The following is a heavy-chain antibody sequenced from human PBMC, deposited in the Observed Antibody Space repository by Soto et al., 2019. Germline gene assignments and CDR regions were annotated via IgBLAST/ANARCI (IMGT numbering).Heavy chain of an antibody. CDR1: GISYTTYA. CDR3: ARAISGYVT. D-gene: IGHD5-12*01. V-gene: IGHV1-3*01. CDR2: INAGNGDT. Sequence: VQLVQSGAEVKKPGASVRISCTASGISYTTYAIHWVRQAPGQGLEWMGWINAGNGDTRYSQRFQCRVTLTRDTSATTPYMDLSRLRSEDTSIYYCARAISGYVTWGQGTLVTVSS. J-gene: IGHJ4*02.